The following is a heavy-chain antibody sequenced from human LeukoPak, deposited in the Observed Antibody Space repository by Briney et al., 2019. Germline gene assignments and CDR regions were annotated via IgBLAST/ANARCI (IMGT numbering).Heavy chain of an antibody. Sequence: GGSVRLCCAASGCTISSYGMRWVRKAPGKGLEWVSVIYVGGSAYYADSVKGRFTISGESSKNTLYLQINSLRAEDTAVYYCARLKIAGTHFDYWGQGTLVTVSS. CDR2: IYVGGSA. CDR1: GCTISSYG. J-gene: IGHJ4*02. D-gene: IGHD2-21*01. V-gene: IGHV3-53*01. CDR3: ARLKIAGTHFDY.